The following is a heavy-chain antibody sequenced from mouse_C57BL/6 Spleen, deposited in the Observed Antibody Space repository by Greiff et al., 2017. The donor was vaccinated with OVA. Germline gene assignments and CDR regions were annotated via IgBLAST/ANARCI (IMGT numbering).Heavy chain of an antibody. D-gene: IGHD1-1*01. CDR1: GYAFSSSW. CDR2: IYPGDGDT. V-gene: IGHV1-82*01. Sequence: VKLMESGPELVKPGASVKISCKASGYAFSSSWMNWVKQRPGKGLEWIGRIYPGDGDTNYNGKFKGKATLTADKSSSTAYMQLSSLTSEDSAVYFCARSGGSSPLDYWGQGTSVTVSS. J-gene: IGHJ4*01. CDR3: ARSGGSSPLDY.